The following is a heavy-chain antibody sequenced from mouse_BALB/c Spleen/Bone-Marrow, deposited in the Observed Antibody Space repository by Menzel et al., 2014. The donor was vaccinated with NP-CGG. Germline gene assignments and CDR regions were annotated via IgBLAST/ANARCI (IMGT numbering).Heavy chain of an antibody. J-gene: IGHJ3*01. CDR2: INPDSSTI. D-gene: IGHD2-3*01. Sequence: EVKLMESGGGLVQPGGSLKLSCAASGFDFSGYWMSWVRQAPGKGLEWIGEINPDSSTINYTSSLKDRFIISRDNAKNTLYLQMSKVRSEDTALYYCARLGYYGGFAYWGQGTLVTVSA. CDR3: ARLGYYGGFAY. V-gene: IGHV4-1*02. CDR1: GFDFSGYW.